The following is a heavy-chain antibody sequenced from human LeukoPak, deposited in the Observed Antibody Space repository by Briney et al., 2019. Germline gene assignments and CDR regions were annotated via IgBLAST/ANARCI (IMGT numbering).Heavy chain of an antibody. V-gene: IGHV3-48*03. CDR2: ISSSGRTI. CDR1: GFTFSSYE. CDR3: ARGEYYFDY. Sequence: GGSLRLSCAASGFTFSSYEMNWVRQAPGKGLECISYISSSGRTIYYADSLKGRFTVSRDNAKNSLYLRMNNLRAEDTAVYYCARGEYYFDYWGQGTLVTVSS. J-gene: IGHJ4*02.